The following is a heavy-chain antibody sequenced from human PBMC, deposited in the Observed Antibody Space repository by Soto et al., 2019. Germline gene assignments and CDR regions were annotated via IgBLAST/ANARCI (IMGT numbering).Heavy chain of an antibody. Sequence: GVLRISCATSGFTFSAHYVSWIRQAPGKGLEWVSYISNRGSPLYYADSVKGRFTISRDNAKNSLYLQMSSLRAEDTALYYCARAPDIVSKVDHWGHGTHVTVSS. J-gene: IGHJ4*01. CDR1: GFTFSAHY. V-gene: IGHV3-11*01. CDR3: ARAPDIVSKVDH. D-gene: IGHD5-12*01. CDR2: ISNRGSPL.